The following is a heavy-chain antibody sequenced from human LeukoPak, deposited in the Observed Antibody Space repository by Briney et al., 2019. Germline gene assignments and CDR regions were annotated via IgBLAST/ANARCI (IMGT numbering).Heavy chain of an antibody. CDR3: AREDSRWYYFDY. V-gene: IGHV3-11*01. CDR1: GFTFSDYY. CDR2: ITSSGNTM. Sequence: PGGSLRLSCAASGFTFSDYYMSWIRQAPGKGLEWVSYITSSGNTMFYADSVKGRFTISRDKAKNLLYLQMNSLRVENTAVYYCAREDSRWYYFDYWGQGTLVTVSS. J-gene: IGHJ4*02. D-gene: IGHD6-13*01.